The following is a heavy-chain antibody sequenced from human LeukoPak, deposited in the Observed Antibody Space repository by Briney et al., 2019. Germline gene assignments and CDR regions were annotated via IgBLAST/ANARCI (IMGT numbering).Heavy chain of an antibody. J-gene: IGHJ4*02. CDR3: ARVSWFDELPNY. Sequence: PSETLSLTCTVSGGSISSSNFYWGWIRQPPGKGLEWIGSIYYSGSTYYNPSLKSRVTISVDTSKNQFSLKLSSVTAADTAVYYCARVSWFDELPNYWDQGTLVSVSS. D-gene: IGHD3-10*01. V-gene: IGHV4-39*07. CDR1: GGSISSSNFY. CDR2: IYYSGST.